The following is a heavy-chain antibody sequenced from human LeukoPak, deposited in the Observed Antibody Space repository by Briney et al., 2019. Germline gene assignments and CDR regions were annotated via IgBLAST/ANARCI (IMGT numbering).Heavy chain of an antibody. J-gene: IGHJ4*02. CDR3: AKGGKWDVTPFDY. CDR1: GFTFTSYS. D-gene: IGHD1-26*01. V-gene: IGHV3-23*01. Sequence: GWSLRLSCAASGFTFTSYSMNWVRQAPGKGLEWVSTISGGGGSTYYADSVKGRFTISRDNSKNTLYLQVNSLRAEDTAVYYCAKGGKWDVTPFDYWGQGTLVTVSS. CDR2: ISGGGGST.